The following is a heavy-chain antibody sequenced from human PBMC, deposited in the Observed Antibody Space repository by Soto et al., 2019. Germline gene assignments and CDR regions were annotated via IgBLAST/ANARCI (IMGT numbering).Heavy chain of an antibody. CDR1: GGSISSSSYY. Sequence: PSETLSLTCTVSGGSISSSSYYWGWIRQPPGKGLEWIGSIYYSGSTYYNPSLKRRVTISVDTSKNQFSLKLSSVTAADTAVYYCARHGMEDEMVRGVIIPRPSAALDFSAQGTMVT. CDR3: ARHGMEDEMVRGVIIPRPSAALDF. CDR2: IYYSGST. J-gene: IGHJ3*01. V-gene: IGHV4-39*01. D-gene: IGHD3-10*01.